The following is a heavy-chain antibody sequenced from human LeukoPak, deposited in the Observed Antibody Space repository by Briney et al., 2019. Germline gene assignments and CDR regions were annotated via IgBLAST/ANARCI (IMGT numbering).Heavy chain of an antibody. CDR2: ISGSGGST. V-gene: IGHV3-23*01. CDR1: GFTFSSYA. Sequence: GGSLRLSCAASGFTFSSYAMSWVRQAPGKGLEWVSAISGSGGSTYYADSVKGRFTISRDNSKNTPYLQMNSLRAEDTAVYYCAREGTAVSTYLDYWGQGTLVTVSS. CDR3: AREGTAVSTYLDY. D-gene: IGHD5/OR15-5a*01. J-gene: IGHJ4*02.